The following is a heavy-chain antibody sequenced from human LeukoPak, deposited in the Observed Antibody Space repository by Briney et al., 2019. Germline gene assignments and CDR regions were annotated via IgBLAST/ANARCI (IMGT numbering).Heavy chain of an antibody. Sequence: GGSLRLSCAASGFTFTNYAMIWVRQSAVKGLDGGAAISGSGGTTYYADSVKGRFTISRENSKSTVSLQMGSLRAEDTALYYCARGGSGWYKYDSWGQGTLVSVSS. CDR1: GFTFTNYA. CDR2: ISGSGGTT. D-gene: IGHD6-19*01. CDR3: ARGGSGWYKYDS. J-gene: IGHJ4*02. V-gene: IGHV3-23*01.